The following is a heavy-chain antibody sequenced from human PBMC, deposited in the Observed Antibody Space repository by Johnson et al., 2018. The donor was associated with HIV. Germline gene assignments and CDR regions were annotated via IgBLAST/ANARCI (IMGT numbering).Heavy chain of an antibody. D-gene: IGHD3-10*02. Sequence: VQLVESGGDLVQPGRSLRLSCTASGFTFGDYAMSWFRQAPGQGLEWVGFIRSEAYGGTTDYAASVKGRVTISRDDSESIAYLEMNSLKTEDTAVYYCTRAYRLSGGDDAFDIWGQGTMVTVSS. CDR3: TRAYRLSGGDDAFDI. CDR2: IRSEAYGGTT. V-gene: IGHV3-49*03. J-gene: IGHJ3*02. CDR1: GFTFGDYA.